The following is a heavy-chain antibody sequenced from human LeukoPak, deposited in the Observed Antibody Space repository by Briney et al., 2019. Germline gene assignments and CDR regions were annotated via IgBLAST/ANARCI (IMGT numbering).Heavy chain of an antibody. D-gene: IGHD1-26*01. J-gene: IGHJ6*03. CDR3: ARWEDYYYYMDV. V-gene: IGHV1-2*02. Sequence: ASVKVSCKASGYTFTGYYMHWVRQAPGQGLEWMGWINPNSGGTNYAQKFQGGVTMTRDTSISTAYMELSRLRSDDTAVYYCARWEDYYYYMDVWGKGTTVTVSS. CDR2: INPNSGGT. CDR1: GYTFTGYY.